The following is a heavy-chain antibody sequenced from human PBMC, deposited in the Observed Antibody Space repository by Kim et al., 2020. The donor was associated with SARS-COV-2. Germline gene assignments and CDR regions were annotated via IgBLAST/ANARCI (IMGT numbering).Heavy chain of an antibody. D-gene: IGHD6-19*01. CDR1: GFTFSSYA. CDR2: VSGGVST. CDR3: AKDGRVAGAYYFDY. J-gene: IGHJ4*02. V-gene: IGHV3-23*01. Sequence: GGSLRLSCAASGFTFSSYAMSWVRQAPGRGLEWVSAVSGGVSTYYADSVKGRFTISRDNSKNTLYLQMNSLRVEDTAVYYCAKDGRVAGAYYFDYWGQGTLVTVSS.